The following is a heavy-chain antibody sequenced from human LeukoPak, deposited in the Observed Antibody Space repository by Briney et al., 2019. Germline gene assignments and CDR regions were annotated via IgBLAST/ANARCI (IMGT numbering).Heavy chain of an antibody. Sequence: SETLSLTCTVSGGSISSYFWNWIRQPPGKGLEWIGYIYYSGSTNYNPSLKSRVTISIDTSKNQFSLKLSSVTAADTAVYYCARQNTDSADYYYYGMDVWGQGTTVIVSS. J-gene: IGHJ6*02. D-gene: IGHD2-15*01. CDR1: GGSISSYF. CDR3: ARQNTDSADYYYYGMDV. CDR2: IYYSGST. V-gene: IGHV4-59*08.